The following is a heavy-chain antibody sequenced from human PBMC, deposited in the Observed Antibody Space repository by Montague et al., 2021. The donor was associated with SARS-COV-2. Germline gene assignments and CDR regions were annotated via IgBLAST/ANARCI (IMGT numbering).Heavy chain of an antibody. CDR2: IYYSGST. V-gene: IGHV4-59*12. CDR1: GGSISSYY. Sequence: SETLSLTCTVSGGSISSYYWSWIRQPPGKGLEWIGHIYYSGSTNYNPSLKSRVTISVDTSKNQFSLKLSSVTAADTAVYYCARGIFAIPPIPAHYYVDVWGKGTTVTVSS. J-gene: IGHJ6*03. CDR3: ARGIFAIPPIPAHYYVDV. D-gene: IGHD3-3*01.